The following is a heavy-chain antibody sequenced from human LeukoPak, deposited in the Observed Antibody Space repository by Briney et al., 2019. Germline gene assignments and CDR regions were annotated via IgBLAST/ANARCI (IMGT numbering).Heavy chain of an antibody. D-gene: IGHD3-22*01. V-gene: IGHV1-69*04. CDR1: GGTFSSYA. CDR3: ARDVPSSFYYYDSSGYGYYFDY. Sequence: SVKVSCKASGGTFSSYAISWVRQAPGQGLEWMGRVIPILGIANYAQKFQGRVTITADKSTSTAYMELSSLRSEDTAVYYCARDVPSSFYYYDSSGYGYYFDYWGQGTLVTVSS. J-gene: IGHJ4*02. CDR2: VIPILGIA.